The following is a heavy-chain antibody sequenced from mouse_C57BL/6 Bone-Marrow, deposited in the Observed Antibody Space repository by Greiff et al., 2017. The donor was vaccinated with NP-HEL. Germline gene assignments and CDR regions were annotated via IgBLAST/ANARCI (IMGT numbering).Heavy chain of an antibody. J-gene: IGHJ2*01. CDR2: INPNNGGT. Sequence: EVQGVESGPELVKPGASVKMSCKASGYTFTDYNMHWVKQSHGKSLEWIGYINPNNGGTSYNQKFKGKATLTVNKSSSTAYMELRSLTSEDSAVYYCARGGTTVVATDYFDYWGQGTTLTVSS. CDR1: GYTFTDYN. V-gene: IGHV1-22*01. D-gene: IGHD1-1*01. CDR3: ARGGTTVVATDYFDY.